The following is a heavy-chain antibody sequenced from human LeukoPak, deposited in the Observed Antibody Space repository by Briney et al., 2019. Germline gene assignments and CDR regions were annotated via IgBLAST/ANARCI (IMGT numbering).Heavy chain of an antibody. CDR1: GFTFSGNW. V-gene: IGHV3-74*01. Sequence: PGGSPRLSCAASGFTFSGNWMNWVRQAPGKGLVWVSRINGDGSSTSYADSVKGRFTISRDNARNTLYLQMNSLRAEDTAVYYCASLGGITVTGPYDFDYWGQGTVVTVSS. J-gene: IGHJ4*02. CDR3: ASLGGITVTGPYDFDY. D-gene: IGHD1-20*01. CDR2: INGDGSST.